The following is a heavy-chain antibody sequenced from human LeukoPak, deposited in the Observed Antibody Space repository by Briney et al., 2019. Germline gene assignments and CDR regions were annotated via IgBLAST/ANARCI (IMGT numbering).Heavy chain of an antibody. D-gene: IGHD6-13*01. CDR1: GYTFTSYG. V-gene: IGHV1-18*01. J-gene: IGHJ4*02. CDR3: ARVFITAAGKSVDY. CDR2: ICVYNGNT. Sequence: ASVKVSCKASGYTFTSYGITWMRQAPGQGLEWMGCICVYNGNTDYAPKLQGSVTMTKNTSTSTAYMELRSLTSDDAAFYCGARVFITAAGKSVDYWGQGTLVTVSS.